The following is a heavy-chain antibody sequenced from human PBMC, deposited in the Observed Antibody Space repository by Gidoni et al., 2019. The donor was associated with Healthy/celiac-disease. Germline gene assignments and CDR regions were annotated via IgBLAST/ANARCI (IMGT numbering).Heavy chain of an antibody. V-gene: IGHV4-59*01. CDR1: GGSISSYY. CDR3: ARGRGEGYDFWSGYYIALFDY. CDR2: IYYSGST. D-gene: IGHD3-3*01. J-gene: IGHJ4*02. Sequence: QVQLQESGPGLVKPSEILSLTCTVSGGSISSYYWSWIRQPPGKGLEWIGYIYYSGSTNYNPALKSRVTISVDTSKNQFSLKLSSVTAADTAVYYCARGRGEGYDFWSGYYIALFDYWGQGTLVTVSS.